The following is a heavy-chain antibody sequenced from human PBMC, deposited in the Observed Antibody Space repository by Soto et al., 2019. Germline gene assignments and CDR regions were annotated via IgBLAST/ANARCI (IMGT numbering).Heavy chain of an antibody. J-gene: IGHJ4*02. Sequence: AGSLRLSCAASGFTFSGSGIHWVLQASGKGLEWVGRIRTKTNNYATAYAASVKGRFTISRDDSENMAYLQMNSLKTEDTAVYYCTAMAGIDYWGQGTLVTVSS. CDR2: IRTKTNNYAT. CDR3: TAMAGIDY. V-gene: IGHV3-73*01. CDR1: GFTFSGSG.